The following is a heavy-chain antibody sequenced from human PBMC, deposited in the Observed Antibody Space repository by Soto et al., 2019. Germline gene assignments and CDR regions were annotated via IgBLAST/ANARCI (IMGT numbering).Heavy chain of an antibody. V-gene: IGHV4-30-4*01. Sequence: PSETLSLTCTVSGGSISSGDYYWSWIRQPPGKGLEWIGYIYYSGSTYYNPSLKSRVTISVDTSKNHFSLKLSSVTAADTAVYYCATTKIGSNRLDYWGQGTLVTVSS. CDR3: ATTKIGSNRLDY. CDR2: IYYSGST. CDR1: GGSISSGDYY. J-gene: IGHJ4*02. D-gene: IGHD3-10*01.